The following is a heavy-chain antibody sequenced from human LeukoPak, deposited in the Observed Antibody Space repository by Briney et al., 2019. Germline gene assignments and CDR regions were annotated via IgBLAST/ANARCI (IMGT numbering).Heavy chain of an antibody. CDR2: ISASGDST. Sequence: GGSLTLSCAASGFTFSSYAMSWVRQAPGKAPEWVSSISASGDSTYYIDSVKGRFTISRDNSKNTLDLQMNSLRAEDTAVYYCTKRDDDNYYSGRDVFDIWGQGTMVTVSS. J-gene: IGHJ3*02. CDR3: TKRDDDNYYSGRDVFDI. D-gene: IGHD3-22*01. V-gene: IGHV3-23*01. CDR1: GFTFSSYA.